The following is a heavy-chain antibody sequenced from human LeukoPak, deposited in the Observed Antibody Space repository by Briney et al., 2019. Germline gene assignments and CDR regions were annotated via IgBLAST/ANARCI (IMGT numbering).Heavy chain of an antibody. Sequence: GGSLRLSCAASGFTVSSSYMYWVRQAPGKGLESVGRIKSKADGGTTDHAEPVKGRFTISRDDSRNMLYLQMNSLKTEDTAVYYCTTSHRGVWGQGTMVTVSS. CDR1: GFTVSSSY. V-gene: IGHV3-15*07. CDR3: TTSHRGV. CDR2: IKSKADGGTT. J-gene: IGHJ3*01.